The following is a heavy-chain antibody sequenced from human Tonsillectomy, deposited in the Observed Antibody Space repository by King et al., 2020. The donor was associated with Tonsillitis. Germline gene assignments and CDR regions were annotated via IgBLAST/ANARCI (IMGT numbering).Heavy chain of an antibody. CDR3: ARSYGSSGSYYGYFGL. CDR1: EYSFSSYW. D-gene: IGHD3-22*01. V-gene: IGHV5-51*01. Sequence: QLVQSGAEVKKPGESLKISCTGSEYSFSSYWIGWVRQMPGKGLEWMGIIYPGDSDTRYSPSYQGQVTISADKSTSTAYLQWRSLKASDTAIYYCARSYGSSGSYYGYFGLWGRGPLVTVSS. J-gene: IGHJ2*01. CDR2: IYPGDSDT.